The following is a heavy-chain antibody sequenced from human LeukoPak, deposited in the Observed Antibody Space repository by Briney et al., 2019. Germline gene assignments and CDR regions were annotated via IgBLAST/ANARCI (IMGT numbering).Heavy chain of an antibody. CDR3: ATTFGGLRLGELSSDY. Sequence: GGSLRLSCAASGLTFSSYAMSWVRQAPGKGLEWVSAISGSGGSTYYADSVKGRFTISRYNSKNTLYLQMNSLRAEDTAVYYCATTFGGLRLGELSSDYWGQGTLVTVSS. J-gene: IGHJ4*02. V-gene: IGHV3-23*01. CDR2: ISGSGGST. CDR1: GLTFSSYA. D-gene: IGHD3-16*02.